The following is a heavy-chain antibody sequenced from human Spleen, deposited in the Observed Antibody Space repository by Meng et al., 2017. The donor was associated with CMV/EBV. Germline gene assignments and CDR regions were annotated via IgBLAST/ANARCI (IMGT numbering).Heavy chain of an antibody. D-gene: IGHD3-16*01. CDR3: ARLYDSSLGSFDI. Sequence: SLKISCAASGFTFDDYAMHWVRQAPGKGLEWVSGISWNSGSIGYADSVKGRFTISRDNAKNSLYLQMNSLRAEDTAVYYCARLYDSSLGSFDIWGQGTMVTVSS. CDR1: GFTFDDYA. J-gene: IGHJ3*02. CDR2: ISWNSGSI. V-gene: IGHV3-9*01.